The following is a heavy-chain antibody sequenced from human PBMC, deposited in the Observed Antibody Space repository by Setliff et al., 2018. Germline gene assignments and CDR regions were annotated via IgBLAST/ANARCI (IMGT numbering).Heavy chain of an antibody. V-gene: IGHV3-66*01. CDR3: VRGLPFDN. J-gene: IGHJ4*02. CDR1: GFTVSSNY. CDR2: IYTDGTT. Sequence: GESLKISCAASGFTVSSNYMSWVRQAPGKGPEYVSIIYTDGTTYYTDSVKGRFTISRDNSKNTLYLQLNSLRAEDTAVYYCVRGLPFDNWGQGTLVTVSS.